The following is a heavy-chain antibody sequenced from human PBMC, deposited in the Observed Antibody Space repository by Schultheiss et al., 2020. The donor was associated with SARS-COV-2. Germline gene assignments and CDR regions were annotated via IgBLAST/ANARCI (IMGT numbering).Heavy chain of an antibody. CDR1: ICSLNTCK. CDR3: ARVHSIAVAEGGWFDP. J-gene: IGHJ5*02. D-gene: IGHD6-19*01. Sequence: ASVKVSCKASICSLNTCKIHWVRQAPGESLEWMGWINIGNGDTKYSQKFQGRVTITRDTSASTAYMELSSLRSEDTAVYYCARVHSIAVAEGGWFDPWGQGTLVTVSS. CDR2: INIGNGDT. V-gene: IGHV1-3*04.